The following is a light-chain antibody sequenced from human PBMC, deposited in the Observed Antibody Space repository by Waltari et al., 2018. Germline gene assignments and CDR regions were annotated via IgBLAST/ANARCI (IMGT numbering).Light chain of an antibody. J-gene: IGKJ1*01. CDR3: QQSYTTPRT. Sequence: DIQMTQSPSSLSASVGDGVTITCRASQSVSNYFNWYQQKSGKAPKLLIYAASSLQSGVPARFSGSGSGTDFTLTISSLQPEDFATYYCQQSYTTPRTFGQGTKVEIK. CDR2: AAS. CDR1: QSVSNY. V-gene: IGKV1-39*01.